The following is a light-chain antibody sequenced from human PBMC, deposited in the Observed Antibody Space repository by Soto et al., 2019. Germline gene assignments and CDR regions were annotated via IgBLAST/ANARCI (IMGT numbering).Light chain of an antibody. Sequence: DIQMTQSPSTLSASVGDRVTITCRASQSISIWLAWYQQKPGKAPKLLIYDASSLERGVPSRFSGSGSGTEFTLTISRLQPDDFAGYYCQQYNSSSGTFGQGTKVEIK. CDR3: QQYNSSSGT. CDR2: DAS. CDR1: QSISIW. V-gene: IGKV1-5*01. J-gene: IGKJ1*01.